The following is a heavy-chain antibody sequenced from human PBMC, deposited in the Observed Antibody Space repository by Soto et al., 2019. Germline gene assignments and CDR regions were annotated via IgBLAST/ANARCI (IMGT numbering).Heavy chain of an antibody. Sequence: SGPTLVNPTQTLTLTCTFSGLSLSTSGMCVSWIRQPPGKALEWLALIDWDDDKYYSTSLKTRLTISKDTSKNQVVLTMTNMDPVDTATYYCARMGGYCSGGSCWYYGMDVWGQGTTVTVSS. J-gene: IGHJ6*02. CDR3: ARMGGYCSGGSCWYYGMDV. D-gene: IGHD2-15*01. CDR2: IDWDDDK. V-gene: IGHV2-70*01. CDR1: GLSLSTSGMC.